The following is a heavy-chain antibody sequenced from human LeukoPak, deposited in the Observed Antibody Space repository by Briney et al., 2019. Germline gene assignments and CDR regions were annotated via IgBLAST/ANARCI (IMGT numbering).Heavy chain of an antibody. J-gene: IGHJ4*02. V-gene: IGHV4-39*01. Sequence: SETLSLTCTVSGGSISSSSYYWGWIRQPPGKGLEWIGSIYYSGSTYYNPSLKSRVTISVDTSKNQFSLKLSSVTAADTAVYYCARAGAPYYDILTGHYKPQFDYWGQGTLVTVSS. CDR1: GGSISSSSYY. CDR3: ARAGAPYYDILTGHYKPQFDY. D-gene: IGHD3-9*01. CDR2: IYYSGST.